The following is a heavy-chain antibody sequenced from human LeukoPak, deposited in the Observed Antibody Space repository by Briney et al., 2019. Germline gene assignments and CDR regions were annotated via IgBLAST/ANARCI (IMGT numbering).Heavy chain of an antibody. J-gene: IGHJ3*02. Sequence: GESLKISCKGSGYSFTSYWIGWVRQMPGKGLEWMGIIYPGDSDTRYSPSFQGQVTISADKSISTAYLQRSSLKASDTAMYYCARGYYYGSGPDAFDIWGQGTMVTVSS. D-gene: IGHD3-10*01. V-gene: IGHV5-51*01. CDR2: IYPGDSDT. CDR3: ARGYYYGSGPDAFDI. CDR1: GYSFTSYW.